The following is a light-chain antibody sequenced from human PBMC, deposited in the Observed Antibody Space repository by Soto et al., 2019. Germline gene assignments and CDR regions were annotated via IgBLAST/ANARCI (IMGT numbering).Light chain of an antibody. CDR1: QRISTY. Sequence: DIQRTTSPSSLSASVVYIFTIICLAIQRISTYLNWYQQKPGKAPKLLIYGSSTLQGGVPSRFSGSGSGTDFTFTISSLQPEDIATYYCQKYDNLPISCGQGRRRVIK. CDR2: GSS. CDR3: QKYDNLPIS. V-gene: IGKV1-33*01. J-gene: IGKJ5*01.